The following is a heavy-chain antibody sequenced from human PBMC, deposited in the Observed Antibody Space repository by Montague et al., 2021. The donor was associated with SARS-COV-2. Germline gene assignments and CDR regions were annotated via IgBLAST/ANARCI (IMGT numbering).Heavy chain of an antibody. CDR1: GGSISSYY. CDR3: ARELSWYSSGKTPFLHSEMDV. J-gene: IGHJ6*02. D-gene: IGHD6-19*01. Sequence: SETLSLTCTVSGGSISSYYWSWIRQPPGKGLEWIGYIYYSGSTNYNPSLKSRVTISVDTSKNQFSLKLSSVTAADTAVYYCARELSWYSSGKTPFLHSEMDVWGQGTTVTVSS. CDR2: IYYSGST. V-gene: IGHV4-59*01.